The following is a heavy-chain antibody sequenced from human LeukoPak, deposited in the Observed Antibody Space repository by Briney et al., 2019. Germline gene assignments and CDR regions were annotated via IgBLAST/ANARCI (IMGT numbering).Heavy chain of an antibody. D-gene: IGHD3-22*01. J-gene: IGHJ4*02. V-gene: IGHV3-66*01. CDR3: ARAPASYYYDSSGPY. CDR2: IYSGGST. Sequence: PGGSLRLSCEASGFIFSSYVMGWVRQAPGKGLEWVSVIYSGGSTYYADSVKGRFTISRDNSKNTLYLQMNSLRAEDTAVYYCARAPASYYYDSSGPYWGQGTLVTVSS. CDR1: GFIFSSYV.